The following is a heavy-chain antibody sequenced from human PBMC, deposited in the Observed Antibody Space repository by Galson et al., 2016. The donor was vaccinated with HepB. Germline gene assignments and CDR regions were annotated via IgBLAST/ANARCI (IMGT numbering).Heavy chain of an antibody. CDR1: GGSIGRNTYY. CDR3: ARREDGYSSAYHFDY. D-gene: IGHD5-24*01. CDR2: LFYTGTT. J-gene: IGHJ4*02. V-gene: IGHV4-39*01. Sequence: ETLSLTCRLSGGSIGRNTYYWGWIRQPPGKGLEWIGSLFYTGTTFYNPSLKSRVSISVDTSKSQFSLNLNSVTAADTAFYYCARREDGYSSAYHFDYWAGEPWSPSP.